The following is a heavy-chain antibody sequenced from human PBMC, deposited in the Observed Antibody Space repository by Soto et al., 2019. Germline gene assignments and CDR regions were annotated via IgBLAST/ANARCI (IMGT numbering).Heavy chain of an antibody. CDR1: GYTFTSYG. Sequence: QVQLVQSGAEVKKPGASVKVSCKASGYTFTSYGISWVLQAPGQGLEWRGWISAYNGNTNYAQKLKGRVTMTTVTSKSTAYMELRSMRSDDTAVYSCARDVGGGVLDYWGQGTLVTVSS. CDR2: ISAYNGNT. D-gene: IGHD2-21*01. J-gene: IGHJ4*02. V-gene: IGHV1-18*01. CDR3: ARDVGGGVLDY.